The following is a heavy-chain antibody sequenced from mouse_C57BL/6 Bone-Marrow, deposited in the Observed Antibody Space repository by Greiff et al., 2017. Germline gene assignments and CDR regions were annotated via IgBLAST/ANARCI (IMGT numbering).Heavy chain of an antibody. D-gene: IGHD1-1*01. V-gene: IGHV2-9-1*01. CDR1: GFSLTSYA. CDR3: ARTYYGSSYRYFDV. CDR2: IWTGGGT. Sequence: VKLQESGPGLVAPSQSLSITCTVSGFSLTSYAISWVRQPPGKGLEWLGVIWTGGGTNYNSALKSRLSISKDNSKSQVFLKMNSLQTDDTAMYYCARTYYGSSYRYFDVWGTGTTVTVSS. J-gene: IGHJ1*03.